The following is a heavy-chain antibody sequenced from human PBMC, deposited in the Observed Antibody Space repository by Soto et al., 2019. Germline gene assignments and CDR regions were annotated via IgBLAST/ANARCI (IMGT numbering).Heavy chain of an antibody. CDR3: ARGPNLDYGDYAFDI. D-gene: IGHD4-17*01. CDR1: GGSISSYY. V-gene: IGHV4-59*01. CDR2: LYYSGST. Sequence: SETLSLTCTVSGGSISSYYWSWIRQPPGKGLEWIGYLYYSGSTNYNPSLKSRVTISVDTSKNQFSLKLSSVTAADTAVYYCARGPNLDYGDYAFDIWGQGKMVTVSS. J-gene: IGHJ3*02.